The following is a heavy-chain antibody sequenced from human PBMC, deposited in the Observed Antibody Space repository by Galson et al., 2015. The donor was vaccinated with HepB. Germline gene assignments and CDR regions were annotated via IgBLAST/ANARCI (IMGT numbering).Heavy chain of an antibody. J-gene: IGHJ5*02. Sequence: SVKVSCKASGGTFSSYAISWVRQAPGQGLEWMGGITPIFGTANYAQKFQGRVTITADESTSTAYMELSSLRSEDTAVYYCARGEYYDSSGYGHTWFDPWGQGTLVTVSS. CDR1: GGTFSSYA. CDR2: ITPIFGTA. CDR3: ARGEYYDSSGYGHTWFDP. V-gene: IGHV1-69*13. D-gene: IGHD3-22*01.